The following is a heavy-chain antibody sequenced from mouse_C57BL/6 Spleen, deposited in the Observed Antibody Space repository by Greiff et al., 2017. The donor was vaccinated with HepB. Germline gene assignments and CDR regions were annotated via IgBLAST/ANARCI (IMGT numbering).Heavy chain of an antibody. V-gene: IGHV5-4*01. Sequence: EVKLVESGGGLVKPGGSLKLSCAASGFTFSSYAMSWVRQTPEKRLEWVATISDGGSYTYYPDNVKGRFTISRDNAKNNLYLQMSHLKSEDTAMYYCARDLELLPGDYWGQGTTLTVSS. CDR3: ARDLELLPGDY. CDR2: ISDGGSYT. D-gene: IGHD1-1*01. J-gene: IGHJ2*01. CDR1: GFTFSSYA.